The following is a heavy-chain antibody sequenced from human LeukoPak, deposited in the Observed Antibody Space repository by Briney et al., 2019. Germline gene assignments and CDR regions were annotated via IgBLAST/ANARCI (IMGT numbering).Heavy chain of an antibody. D-gene: IGHD3-3*01. J-gene: IGHJ5*02. CDR1: GGSISSGSYY. CDR2: IYTSGST. Sequence: SQTLSLTCTVSGGSISSGSYYWSWIRQPAGKGLEWIGRIYTSGSTNYNPSLKSRVTISVDTSKNQFSLRLSSVTAADTAVYYCAREAVTIFALVRTQTTKRPHRFDPWGQGTLVTVSS. V-gene: IGHV4-61*02. CDR3: AREAVTIFALVRTQTTKRPHRFDP.